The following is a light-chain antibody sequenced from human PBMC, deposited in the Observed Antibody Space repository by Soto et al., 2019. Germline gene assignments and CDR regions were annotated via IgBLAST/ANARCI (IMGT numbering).Light chain of an antibody. V-gene: IGKV3-20*01. J-gene: IGKJ5*01. Sequence: EIVLTQSPGTLSLSQGERTTLXXKTSQSRGSNFLAWYQHKPGQAPXLLIYASSNRATGIPDRFSGSASGTDFTLTINRLEPEDFAVYYCQLYGISPHFGQGTRLEIK. CDR2: ASS. CDR1: QSRGSNF. CDR3: QLYGISPH.